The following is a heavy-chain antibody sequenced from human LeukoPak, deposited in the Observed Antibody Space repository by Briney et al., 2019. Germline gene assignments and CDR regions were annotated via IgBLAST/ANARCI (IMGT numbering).Heavy chain of an antibody. D-gene: IGHD3-10*01. CDR1: GFTFSSYW. CDR3: ARDGGDDAFDI. Sequence: GGSLRLSCAASGFTFSSYWMHWVRQSPEKGLVWVSRINSDGSSTSYADSVKGRFTISRDNAKNTLYLQMNSLRAEDTAVYYCARDGGDDAFDIWGQGTMVTVSS. CDR2: INSDGSST. J-gene: IGHJ3*02. V-gene: IGHV3-74*01.